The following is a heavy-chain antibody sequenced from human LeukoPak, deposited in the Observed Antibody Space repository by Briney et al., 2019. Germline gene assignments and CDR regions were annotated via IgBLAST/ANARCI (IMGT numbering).Heavy chain of an antibody. V-gene: IGHV4-34*01. D-gene: IGHD2-2*01. CDR2: INHSGST. Sequence: PSETLSLTCAVYGGSFSGYYWSWIRQPPGKGLEWIGEINHSGSTNYNPSLKSRVTISVATSKNQFSLKLSSVTAADTAVYYCARGRGYCSSTSCYQFDYWGQGTLVTVSS. J-gene: IGHJ4*02. CDR1: GGSFSGYY. CDR3: ARGRGYCSSTSCYQFDY.